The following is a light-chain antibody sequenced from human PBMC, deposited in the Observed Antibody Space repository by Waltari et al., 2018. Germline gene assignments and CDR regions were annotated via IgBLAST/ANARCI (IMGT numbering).Light chain of an antibody. J-gene: IGKJ2*01. Sequence: DIQMTQSPSSLSASVGDRVTMTCRESQSLSNYLNWYQHKAGEAPKLLIHGACNWQSGFPSRFSGGGSGTDFTLTISSLQPEDVATYYCHQTRSLPDTFGQGTKLEI. V-gene: IGKV1-39*01. CDR2: GAC. CDR3: HQTRSLPDT. CDR1: QSLSNY.